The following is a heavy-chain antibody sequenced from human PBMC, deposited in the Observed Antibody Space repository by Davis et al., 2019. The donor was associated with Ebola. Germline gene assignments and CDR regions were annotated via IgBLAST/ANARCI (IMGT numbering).Heavy chain of an antibody. D-gene: IGHD5-12*01. CDR1: GFTFSDYY. J-gene: IGHJ4*02. CDR2: ISPTGLTI. V-gene: IGHV3-11*01. CDR3: ARDESTLLVATEPFDF. Sequence: PGGSLRLSCEASGFTFSDYYMSWIRQAPGKGLEWLSYISPTGLTISYADSVKGRFTISRDNAKNSVYLQMDSLRAEDTAVYYCARDESTLLVATEPFDFWGQGTLVTVS.